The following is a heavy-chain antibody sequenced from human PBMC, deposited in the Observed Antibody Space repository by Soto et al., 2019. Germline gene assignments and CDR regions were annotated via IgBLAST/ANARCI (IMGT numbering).Heavy chain of an antibody. CDR1: GFTFSSYG. CDR2: IRSDGDTT. Sequence: EVQVLESGGGLVQPGGSLRLSCAASGFTFSSYGMNWVRQAPGKGLEWVSGIRSDGDTTYNAESVKGRFTVSRDGSKNTVYLQMNSLRAEDTPVYYCAKGKGVGATPDGANCWGQGTLVTVSS. D-gene: IGHD1-26*01. J-gene: IGHJ4*02. CDR3: AKGKGVGATPDGANC. V-gene: IGHV3-23*01.